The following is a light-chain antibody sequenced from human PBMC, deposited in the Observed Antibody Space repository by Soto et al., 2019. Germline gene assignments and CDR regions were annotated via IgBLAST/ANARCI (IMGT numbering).Light chain of an antibody. CDR2: DAS. V-gene: IGKV1-5*01. J-gene: IGKJ1*01. CDR1: QSISSW. CDR3: QEYMSSSWT. Sequence: DIQMTQSPSTLSASVGDRVTITCRASQSISSWLAWYQQKPGKAPKLLIYDASSLESGVPSRFSGSGSGTDFTLTISSLQPDDFAIYYCQEYMSSSWTFGQGTKVDIK.